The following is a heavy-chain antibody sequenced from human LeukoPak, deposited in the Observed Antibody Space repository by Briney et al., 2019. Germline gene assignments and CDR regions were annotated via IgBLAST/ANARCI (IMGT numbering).Heavy chain of an antibody. CDR1: VCSFTNYW. D-gene: IGHD2-15*01. J-gene: IGHJ3*02. Sequence: GESLKISCKGSVCSFTNYWIAWLRQMPGKGLEWMGIIYPGDSETTYSPSFQGQVTFSADKSISTAYLQWSSLKASDTAMYQYTAQLARSGGYSGFDIWGQGTMVTVSS. V-gene: IGHV5-51*01. CDR2: IYPGDSET. CDR3: TAQLARSGGYSGFDI.